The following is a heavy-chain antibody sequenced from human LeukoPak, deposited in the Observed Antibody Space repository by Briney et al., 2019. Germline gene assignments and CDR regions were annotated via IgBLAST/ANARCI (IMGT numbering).Heavy chain of an antibody. D-gene: IGHD2-21*02. CDR3: ARVTDPRYNWFDP. CDR1: GGSISSYY. J-gene: IGHJ5*02. V-gene: IGHV4-4*07. CDR2: IHASGST. Sequence: PSQTLSLTCTVSGGSISSYYWTWIRQPAGKAPECIGRIHASGSTNYNPSLKSRVNMSVDTSKNQFSLRLNSVTAADTAVYYCARVTDPRYNWFDPWGQGTLVTVSS.